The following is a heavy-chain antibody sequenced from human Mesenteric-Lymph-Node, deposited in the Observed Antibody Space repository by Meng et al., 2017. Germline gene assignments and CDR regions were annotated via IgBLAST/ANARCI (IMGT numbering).Heavy chain of an antibody. D-gene: IGHD3-22*01. CDR1: GFTFSSYA. CDR3: AKDLRKRGYYHDSSGYSG. Sequence: GESLKISCAASGFTFSSYAMSWVRQAPGKGLEWVSAISGSGGSTYYADSVKGRFTISRDNSKNTLYLQMNSLRAEDTAVYYCAKDLRKRGYYHDSSGYSGWGQGTTVTVSS. V-gene: IGHV3-23*01. CDR2: ISGSGGST. J-gene: IGHJ6*02.